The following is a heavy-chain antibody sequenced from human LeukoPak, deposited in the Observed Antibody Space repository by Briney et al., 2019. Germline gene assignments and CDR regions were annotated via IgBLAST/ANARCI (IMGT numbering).Heavy chain of an antibody. D-gene: IGHD7-27*01. CDR3: AKDGGLWVSAHWGDS. Sequence: GGSLRLSCAASGFTFSSYWMNWARQAPGKGLEWVASINHNGNVNYYVDSVKGRFTVSRDDSKNTLYLQMNSLRAEDTAVYYCAKDGGLWVSAHWGDSWGRGTLVTVSS. J-gene: IGHJ4*02. CDR1: GFTFSSYW. V-gene: IGHV3-7*03. CDR2: INHNGNVN.